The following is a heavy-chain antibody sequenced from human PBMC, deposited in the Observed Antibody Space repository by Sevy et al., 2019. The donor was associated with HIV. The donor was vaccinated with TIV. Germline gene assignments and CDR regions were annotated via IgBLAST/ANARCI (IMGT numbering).Heavy chain of an antibody. CDR2: IYYTGIT. CDR1: GGSISSYF. D-gene: IGHD3-22*01. J-gene: IGHJ4*02. CDR3: ARDSAMIPRALVY. V-gene: IGHV4-59*01. Sequence: SETLSHTCNVSGGSISSYFWSWFRQPPGKGLEWIGYIYYTGITEYSPSLKSRVSISMDTSKTRFSLRLNSVTAADTAVYYCARDSAMIPRALVYWGQGTLVTVSS.